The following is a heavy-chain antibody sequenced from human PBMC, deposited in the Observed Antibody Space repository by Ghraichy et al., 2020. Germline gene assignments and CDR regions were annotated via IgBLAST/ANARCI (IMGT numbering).Heavy chain of an antibody. Sequence: SETLSLTCTVSGGSITSNSYYWGWIRQPPGKGLEWIGNFYYSGSPYYNPSLKSRVIISVDTSKNHFSLKLSSVTAADTAVYYCASLLYSGSYYVWGQGTLVTVSS. D-gene: IGHD1-26*01. V-gene: IGHV4-39*02. CDR2: FYYSGSP. CDR3: ASLLYSGSYYV. CDR1: GGSITSNSYY. J-gene: IGHJ4*02.